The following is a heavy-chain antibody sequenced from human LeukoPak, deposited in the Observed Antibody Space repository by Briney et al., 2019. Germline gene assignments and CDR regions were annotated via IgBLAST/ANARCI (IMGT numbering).Heavy chain of an antibody. J-gene: IGHJ4*02. CDR2: INPSDSNS. Sequence: GESLKISCKGLGYSFTSYWVAWVRQMPGKGLEWMGNINPSDSNSKYSPSLQGQVTISVDKSISTAYLQFHSLKASDTAMYYCARYSIGASYFDQWGQGTLVTVSS. V-gene: IGHV5-51*01. CDR1: GYSFTSYW. D-gene: IGHD3-16*01. CDR3: ARYSIGASYFDQ.